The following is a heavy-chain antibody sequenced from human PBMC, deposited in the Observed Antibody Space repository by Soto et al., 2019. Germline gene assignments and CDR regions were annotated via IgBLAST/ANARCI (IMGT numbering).Heavy chain of an antibody. CDR1: GGSISSGAYY. D-gene: IGHD4-17*01. Sequence: QVQLQESGPGLVKPSQTLSLTCTVSGGSISSGAYYWSWIRQHPGKGLQWIGYIYYNGSTYYNPSLKNRVTVSLDTSKNQFSLKLYSVTAGDTAVYYCAREGDCGDYGSDYWGQGTLVTVSS. CDR2: IYYNGST. V-gene: IGHV4-31*03. J-gene: IGHJ4*02. CDR3: AREGDCGDYGSDY.